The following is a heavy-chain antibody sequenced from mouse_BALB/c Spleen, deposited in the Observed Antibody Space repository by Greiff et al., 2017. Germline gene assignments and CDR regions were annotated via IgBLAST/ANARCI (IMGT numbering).Heavy chain of an antibody. J-gene: IGHJ2*01. Sequence: EVQLVESGPGLVKPSQSLSLTCSVTGYSITSGYYWNWIRQFPGNKLEWMGYISYDGSNNYNPSLKNRISITRDTSKNQFFLKLNSVTTEDTATYYCAREAPNWYFDYWGQGTTLTVSS. V-gene: IGHV3-6*02. CDR3: AREAPNWYFDY. CDR1: GYSITSGYY. D-gene: IGHD4-1*01. CDR2: ISYDGSN.